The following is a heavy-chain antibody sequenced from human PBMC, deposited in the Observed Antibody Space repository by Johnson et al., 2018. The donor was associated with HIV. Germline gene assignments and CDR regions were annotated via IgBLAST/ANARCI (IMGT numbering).Heavy chain of an antibody. V-gene: IGHV3-64*01. CDR2: ISSNGGST. D-gene: IGHD3-3*01. CDR3: ARVVSDYNFWSGGRAFDI. J-gene: IGHJ3*02. Sequence: VRLVESGGGLIHPGGSLRLSCAASGFTFSSYAMHWVRQAPGKGLEYVSAISSNGGSTYYANSVKGRFTISRDNSKNTLYLQMNSLRAEDTAVYYCARVVSDYNFWSGGRAFDIWGQGTMVTVSS. CDR1: GFTFSSYA.